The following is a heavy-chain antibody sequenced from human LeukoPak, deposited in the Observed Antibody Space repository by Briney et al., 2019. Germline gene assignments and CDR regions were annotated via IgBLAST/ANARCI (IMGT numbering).Heavy chain of an antibody. CDR1: DYTVSNYD. D-gene: IGHD3-10*01. Sequence: ALRKGSCQVSDYTVSNYDITWVRQDAGKGLEWMGWMNPNSGNTGYAQKFQGRVTMTRNTSISTAYMELTSLRSEDTAVYYCARGPPYYDGSESYYNSSKSWFDPWGQGTLVTVSS. CDR2: MNPNSGNT. J-gene: IGHJ5*02. CDR3: ARGPPYYDGSESYYNSSKSWFDP. V-gene: IGHV1-8*01.